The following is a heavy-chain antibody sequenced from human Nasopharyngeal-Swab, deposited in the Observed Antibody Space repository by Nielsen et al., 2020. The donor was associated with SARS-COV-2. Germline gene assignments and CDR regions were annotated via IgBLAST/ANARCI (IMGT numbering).Heavy chain of an antibody. CDR1: GFTFGSYT. Sequence: GESLKISCEASGFTFGSYTMNWVRQAPGKGLEWVSFISSSGSIAYYADSVKGRSTISRDNANNSLYLQMNSLRADDTAVYYCVRDGALIQLWLLPHALDIWGQGTLVTVSS. CDR2: ISSSGSIA. CDR3: VRDGALIQLWLLPHALDI. J-gene: IGHJ3*02. V-gene: IGHV3-48*04. D-gene: IGHD5-18*01.